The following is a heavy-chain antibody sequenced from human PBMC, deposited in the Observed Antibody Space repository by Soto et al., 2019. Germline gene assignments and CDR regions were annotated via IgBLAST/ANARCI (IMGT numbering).Heavy chain of an antibody. CDR1: GGSISSSSYY. D-gene: IGHD4-17*01. CDR2: IYYSGST. CDR3: ARQTADYGDYSYYGMDV. J-gene: IGHJ6*02. Sequence: SETLSLTCTVSGGSISSSSYYWGWIRQPPGKGLEWIGSIYYSGSTYYNPSLKSRVTISVDTSKNQFSLKLSSVTAADTAVYYCARQTADYGDYSYYGMDVWGQGTTVTVSS. V-gene: IGHV4-39*01.